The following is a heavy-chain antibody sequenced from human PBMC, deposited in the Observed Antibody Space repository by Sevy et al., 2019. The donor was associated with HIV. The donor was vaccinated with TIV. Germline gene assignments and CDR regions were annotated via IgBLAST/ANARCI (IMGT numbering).Heavy chain of an antibody. V-gene: IGHV4-34*01. J-gene: IGHJ5*02. CDR1: GGSFSGYY. CDR2: INHSGST. D-gene: IGHD2-15*01. Sequence: SETLSLTCAVYGGSFSGYYWSWIRQPPGKGLEWIGEINHSGSTNYNPSLKSRVTISVDTSKNQFSLKLSSVTAADTAVYYCARGPPARLGYCSGGSCSLPRRGRFDPRGQGTLVTVSS. CDR3: ARGPPARLGYCSGGSCSLPRRGRFDP.